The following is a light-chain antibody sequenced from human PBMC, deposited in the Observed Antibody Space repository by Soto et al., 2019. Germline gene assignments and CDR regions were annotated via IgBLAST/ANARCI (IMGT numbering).Light chain of an antibody. CDR1: SSDVGAYNY. CDR3: TSYANSNTYV. J-gene: IGLJ1*01. CDR2: EVS. V-gene: IGLV2-14*01. Sequence: QSALTRPASVSGSPGQSITISCTGTSSDVGAYNYVSWYQQHPGKAPKLMISEVSNRPSGVSNRFSGSKSGNTASLTISGLQAEDEADYYCTSYANSNTYVFGTGTKLTVL.